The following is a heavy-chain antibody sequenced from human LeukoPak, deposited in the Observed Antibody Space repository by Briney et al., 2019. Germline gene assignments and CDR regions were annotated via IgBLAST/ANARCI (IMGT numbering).Heavy chain of an antibody. J-gene: IGHJ6*03. CDR3: ARVDGYYYYYMDV. Sequence: GGSLRLSCAASGFTGSSDYMSWVRQAPGKGLEWVSVIYSGGSTYYADSVKGRFTISRDNSKNTLYLQMNSPRAEDTAVYYCARVDGYYYYYMDVWGKGTTVTVSS. CDR1: GFTGSSDY. CDR2: IYSGGST. V-gene: IGHV3-53*01. D-gene: IGHD5-24*01.